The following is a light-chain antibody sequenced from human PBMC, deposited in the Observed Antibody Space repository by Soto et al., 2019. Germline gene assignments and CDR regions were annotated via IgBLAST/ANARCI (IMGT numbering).Light chain of an antibody. CDR3: QQYNGYSWT. V-gene: IGKV1-5*01. J-gene: IGKJ1*01. CDR1: RSISTW. CDR2: AAS. Sequence: DIQMTQSPSTLSASVGDRVTITCRASRSISTWLAWYQQQPGKAPKLLIYAASSLESGVPSRFSGSGSGTEFTLTISSLQPDDFATYYCQQYNGYSWTFGQATKVDI.